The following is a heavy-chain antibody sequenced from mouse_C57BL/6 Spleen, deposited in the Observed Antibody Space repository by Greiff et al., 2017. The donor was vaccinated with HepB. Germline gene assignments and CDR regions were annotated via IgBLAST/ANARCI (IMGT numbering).Heavy chain of an antibody. V-gene: IGHV1-59*01. J-gene: IGHJ2*01. D-gene: IGHD2-3*01. CDR3: ASRGWY. CDR1: GYTFTSYW. Sequence: QVQLKQPGAELVRPGTSVKLSCKASGYTFTSYWMHWVKQRPGQGLEWIGVIDPSDSYTNYNQKFKGKATLTVDTSSSTAYMQLSSLTSEDSAVYYCASRGWYWGQGTTLTVSS. CDR2: IDPSDSYT.